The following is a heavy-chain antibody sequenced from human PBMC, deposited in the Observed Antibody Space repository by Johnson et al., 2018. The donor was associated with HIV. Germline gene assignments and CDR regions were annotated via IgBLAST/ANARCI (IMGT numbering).Heavy chain of an antibody. V-gene: IGHV3-33*01. CDR1: GFTVSNYG. Sequence: QVQLVESGGGVVQPGRSLRLSCAVSGFTVSNYGMHWVRQAPGKGLEWVAVLWKDGSHKYYTDSVKGRFTISRDNSKNTLHLQMNNVRAEDTAIYYCARSDSGYDAFDIWGQGTMVTVSS. J-gene: IGHJ3*02. CDR2: LWKDGSHK. D-gene: IGHD5-12*01. CDR3: ARSDSGYDAFDI.